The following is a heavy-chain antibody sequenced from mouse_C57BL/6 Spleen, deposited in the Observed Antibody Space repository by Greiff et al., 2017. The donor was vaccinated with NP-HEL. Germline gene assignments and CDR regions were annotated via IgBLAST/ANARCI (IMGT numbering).Heavy chain of an antibody. D-gene: IGHD2-1*01. CDR3: ARSGGNYEGYYAMDY. CDR2: IYPGDGDT. J-gene: IGHJ4*01. CDR1: GYAFSSSW. Sequence: QVQLQQSGPELVKPGASVKISCKASGYAFSSSWMNWVKQRPGKGLEWIGRIYPGDGDTNYNGKFKGKATLTADKSSSTAYMQLSSLTSEDSAVYFCARSGGNYEGYYAMDYWGQGTSVTVSS. V-gene: IGHV1-82*01.